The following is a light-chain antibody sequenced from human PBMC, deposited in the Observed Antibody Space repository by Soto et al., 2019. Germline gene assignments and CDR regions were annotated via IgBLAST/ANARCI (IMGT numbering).Light chain of an antibody. CDR3: TSYTSDSTFV. J-gene: IGLJ1*01. V-gene: IGLV2-14*01. CDR1: SSDVGGYNY. Sequence: QYVLTQPASVSGAPGQSITISCTGTSSDVGGYNYVSWYQQHPGQVPKLTISEVNNRPSGVSNRFSGSKSGNPTSVTISGLEAEDEADYYCTSYTSDSTFVFGTGTKVTVL. CDR2: EVN.